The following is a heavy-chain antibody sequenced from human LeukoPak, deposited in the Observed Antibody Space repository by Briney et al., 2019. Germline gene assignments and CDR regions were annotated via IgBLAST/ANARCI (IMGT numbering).Heavy chain of an antibody. Sequence: GGSLRLPCAASGFNVSSNYMSWVRQAPGKGLEWVSVIYSGGSTYYADSVKGRFTISRDNSKNTLYLQMNSLRAEDTAVYYCARQQLVPYFDYWGQGTLVTVSS. CDR1: GFNVSSNY. V-gene: IGHV3-66*04. D-gene: IGHD6-19*01. J-gene: IGHJ4*02. CDR2: IYSGGST. CDR3: ARQQLVPYFDY.